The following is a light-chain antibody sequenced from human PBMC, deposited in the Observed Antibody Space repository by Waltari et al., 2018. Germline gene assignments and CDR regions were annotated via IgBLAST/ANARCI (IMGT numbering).Light chain of an antibody. J-gene: IGLJ2*01. Sequence: QSVLTQPPSVSGAPGQRVTISCTGSGSNLGAGYDVHWYQQIPGKAPKLLIYGITIRPSGVPARCSGSQSGTSASLAITGLQADDESDYYCQSYDTSLSVVFGGGTKLTVL. V-gene: IGLV1-40*01. CDR3: QSYDTSLSVV. CDR2: GIT. CDR1: GSNLGAGYD.